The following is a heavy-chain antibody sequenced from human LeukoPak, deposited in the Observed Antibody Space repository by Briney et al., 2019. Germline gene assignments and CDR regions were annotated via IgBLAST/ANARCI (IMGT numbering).Heavy chain of an antibody. Sequence: GGSLRLSCAAPGLSVASNYMSWVRQAPGKGLEWVSQLYSAGDTYYAGPVKGRFTISRDDSKNTLYLQMNRLRVDDTAIYYCARDLGWEQMKDWGQGTLVTVSS. CDR2: LYSAGDT. CDR1: GLSVASNY. D-gene: IGHD1-26*01. CDR3: ARDLGWEQMKD. J-gene: IGHJ1*01. V-gene: IGHV3-66*01.